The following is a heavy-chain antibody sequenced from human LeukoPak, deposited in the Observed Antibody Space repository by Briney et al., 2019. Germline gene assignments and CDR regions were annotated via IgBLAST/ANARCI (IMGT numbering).Heavy chain of an antibody. CDR2: IYYSGST. CDR1: GGSISSYY. D-gene: IGHD7-27*01. J-gene: IGHJ4*02. Sequence: SETLSLTCTVSGGSISSYYWSWIRQPPGKGLEWIGYIYYSGSTNYNPSLKSRVTISVDTSKNQFSLKLSSVTAADTAVYYCARGSRSLGIGSDYWGQGTLVTVSS. CDR3: ARGSRSLGIGSDY. V-gene: IGHV4-59*01.